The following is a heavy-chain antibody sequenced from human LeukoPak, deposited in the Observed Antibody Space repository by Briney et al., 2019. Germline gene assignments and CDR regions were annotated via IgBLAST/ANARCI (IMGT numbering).Heavy chain of an antibody. Sequence: AGGSLRLSCATSGFPFSTYTMNWVRQAPGKGLEWVSSISSSSYIYYADSMKGRFTVSRDNAKNSLYLQMNNLRVKDTAVYYCARDRRYFDTGGLGGPDYWGQGTLITVSS. CDR1: GFPFSTYT. J-gene: IGHJ4*02. CDR2: ISSSSYI. D-gene: IGHD2-8*02. CDR3: ARDRRYFDTGGLGGPDY. V-gene: IGHV3-21*01.